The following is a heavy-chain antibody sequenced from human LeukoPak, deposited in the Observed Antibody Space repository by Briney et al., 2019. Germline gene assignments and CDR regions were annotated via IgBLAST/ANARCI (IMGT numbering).Heavy chain of an antibody. CDR2: ISGGSHI. V-gene: IGHV3-11*04. J-gene: IGHJ4*02. CDR3: ARGLYDFWSGYQYYFDY. D-gene: IGHD3-3*01. CDR1: GFPFSDYY. Sequence: GGSLRLSCAASGFPFSDYYMSWIRQAPGKGLECVSYISGGSHIYYADSVKGRFTISRDNAKNSLHLQMNSLRAEDTAVYYCARGLYDFWSGYQYYFDYWGQGTLVTVSS.